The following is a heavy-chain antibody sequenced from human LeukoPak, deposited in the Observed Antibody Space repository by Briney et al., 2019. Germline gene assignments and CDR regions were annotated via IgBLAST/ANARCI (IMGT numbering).Heavy chain of an antibody. D-gene: IGHD5-24*01. CDR2: ITHSGST. Sequence: PSETLSLTCAVYGGSFSDYYWSLIRQPPWKGLEWIGEITHSGSTNYNPSLKSRVTISVDTSKNQFSLKLSSVTAADTAVYYCARGPTDGYNYIYYYGMDVWGQGTTVTVSS. V-gene: IGHV4-34*01. J-gene: IGHJ6*02. CDR3: ARGPTDGYNYIYYYGMDV. CDR1: GGSFSDYY.